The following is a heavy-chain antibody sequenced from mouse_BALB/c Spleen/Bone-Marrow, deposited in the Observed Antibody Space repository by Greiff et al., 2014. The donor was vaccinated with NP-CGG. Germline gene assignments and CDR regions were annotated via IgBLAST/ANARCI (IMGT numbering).Heavy chain of an antibody. V-gene: IGHV1-7*01. CDR3: ERGLRDWYFDV. D-gene: IGHD2-4*01. J-gene: IGHJ1*01. CDR2: INPSTGNT. CDR1: GYTFTTYW. Sequence: VKLQESGAELAKPGASVKMSCKASGYTFTTYWIHWVKQRPGQGLEWIGYINPSTGNTEYNQKFRDRATLTADKSSSTPYMQLSSLTSEYSAVYYCERGLRDWYFDVWGAGTTVTVSS.